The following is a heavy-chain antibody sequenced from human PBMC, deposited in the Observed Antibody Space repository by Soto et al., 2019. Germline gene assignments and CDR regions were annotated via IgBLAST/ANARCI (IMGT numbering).Heavy chain of an antibody. D-gene: IGHD4-4*01. V-gene: IGHV1-18*01. CDR3: ARDDYSNFYYYYGMDV. J-gene: IGHJ6*02. CDR2: ISAYNGNT. CDR1: GYTFTSYG. Sequence: VASVKVSCKASGYTFTSYGISWVRQAPGQGLEWMGWISAYNGNTNYAQKLQGRVTMTTDTSTSTAYMELRSLRSDDTAVYYCARDDYSNFYYYYGMDVWGQGTTVTVSS.